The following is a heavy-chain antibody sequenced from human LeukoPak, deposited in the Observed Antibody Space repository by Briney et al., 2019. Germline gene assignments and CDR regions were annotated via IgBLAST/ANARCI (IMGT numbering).Heavy chain of an antibody. CDR3: ARGMYAEYFQH. D-gene: IGHD2-8*01. V-gene: IGHV1-2*02. CDR2: IHPNSGGT. CDR1: GYTFTGYY. J-gene: IGHJ1*01. Sequence: ASVKVSCKASGYTFTGYYMHWVRQAPGQGLEWMGWIHPNSGGTNYAQKSQGRVTMTRDTSVTTAYMELSRLRSDDTAVYCCARGMYAEYFQHWGQGTLVTVSS.